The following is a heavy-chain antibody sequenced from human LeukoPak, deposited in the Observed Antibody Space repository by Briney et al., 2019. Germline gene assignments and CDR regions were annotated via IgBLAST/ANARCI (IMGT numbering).Heavy chain of an antibody. CDR3: ARDWGSDSWSGYAN. CDR1: EFIFRSFW. CDR2: IKEDGSET. D-gene: IGHD3-3*01. V-gene: IGHV3-7*01. Sequence: GGSLRLSCAGSEFIFRSFWMSWARQAPGKGLEWVANIKEDGSETYYVDSVKGRFTISRDNAENSLYLQMNSLRVEDTAVYYCARDWGSDSWSGYANWGQGTRVTVSS. J-gene: IGHJ4*02.